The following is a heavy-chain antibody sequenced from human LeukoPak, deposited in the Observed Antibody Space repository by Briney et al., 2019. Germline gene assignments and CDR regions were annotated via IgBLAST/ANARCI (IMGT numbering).Heavy chain of an antibody. CDR3: ARSPAYCGGDCFFDY. D-gene: IGHD2-21*02. Sequence: GESLRLSCAASGFTFSDYWMHWVRQAPGKGLVWVSRIKTDGSDTNYADSVKGRFTISRDNSKNTLYLQMNSLRAEDTAVYYCARSPAYCGGDCFFDYWGQGALVTVSS. J-gene: IGHJ4*02. CDR2: IKTDGSDT. CDR1: GFTFSDYW. V-gene: IGHV3-74*01.